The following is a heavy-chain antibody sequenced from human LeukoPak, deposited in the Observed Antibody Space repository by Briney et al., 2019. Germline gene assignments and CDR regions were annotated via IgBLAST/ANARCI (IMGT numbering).Heavy chain of an antibody. Sequence: SQTLSLTCAISGDSVSSYDATWNWIRQSPSRGLEWLGRTYYRSKWGDDYAVSVKSRITINPDTSKNQFSLHLNSVTPEDTAVYYCARVSSRAFDVWGQGTVVTVSP. CDR1: GDSVSSYDAT. CDR3: ARVSSRAFDV. CDR2: TYYRSKWGD. V-gene: IGHV6-1*01. D-gene: IGHD6-6*01. J-gene: IGHJ3*01.